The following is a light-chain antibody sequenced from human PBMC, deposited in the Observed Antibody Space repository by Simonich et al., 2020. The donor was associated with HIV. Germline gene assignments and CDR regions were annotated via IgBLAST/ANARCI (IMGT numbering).Light chain of an antibody. V-gene: IGKV4-1*01. CDR2: WAS. CDR3: QQYYMTPYT. CDR1: QSVLYSSNNKNY. Sequence: DIVMTQSPDSLAVSLGERATINCKSSQSVLYSSNNKNYLAWYQQKPGQPPKLLIYWASTRESGVPDRFSGSGSGTDFTLTISSLQAEDVAVYFCQQYYMTPYTFGQGSKLEIQ. J-gene: IGKJ2*01.